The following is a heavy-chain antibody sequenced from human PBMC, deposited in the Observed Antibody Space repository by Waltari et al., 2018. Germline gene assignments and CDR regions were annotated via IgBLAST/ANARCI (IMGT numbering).Heavy chain of an antibody. CDR1: GGSISSYY. D-gene: IGHD2-2*01. CDR2: IYYSGST. V-gene: IGHV4-59*01. J-gene: IGHJ5*02. Sequence: QVQLQESGPGLVKPSETLSLTCTVSGGSISSYYWSWIRQPPGQAREWIGYIYYSGSTNSNPALKSRVTISVDASQNQFSLKLSSVTAADTAVYYCARHSYCSSTSCYDLPGYNWFDPWGQGTLVTVSP. CDR3: ARHSYCSSTSCYDLPGYNWFDP.